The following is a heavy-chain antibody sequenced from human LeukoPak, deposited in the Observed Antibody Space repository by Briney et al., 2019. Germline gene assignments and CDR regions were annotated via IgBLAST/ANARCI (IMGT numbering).Heavy chain of an antibody. Sequence: GGSLRLSCAASGFTFSSYNMNWVRQAPGKGLEWVSYISTSSNTIYYADSVKGRFTISRDNTKNSLYLQMNDLRAEDTAVYYCARVGSYGMDVWGQGTTVTVSS. CDR1: GFTFSSYN. CDR2: ISTSSNTI. D-gene: IGHD3-10*01. J-gene: IGHJ6*02. V-gene: IGHV3-48*01. CDR3: ARVGSYGMDV.